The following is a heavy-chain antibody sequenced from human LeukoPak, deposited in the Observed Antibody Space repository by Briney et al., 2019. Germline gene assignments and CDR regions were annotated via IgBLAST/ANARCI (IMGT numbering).Heavy chain of an antibody. CDR1: GFTFSSYS. J-gene: IGHJ4*02. CDR2: ISSSSSYI. Sequence: GGSLRLSCAASGFTFSSYSMNWVRQAPGKGLEWVSSISSSSSYIYYADSVKGRFTISRDNAKNSLYLQMNSLRAEDTAVYYCARGLGGYGDSNWGQGTLVTVSS. CDR3: ARGLGGYGDSN. V-gene: IGHV3-21*01. D-gene: IGHD4-17*01.